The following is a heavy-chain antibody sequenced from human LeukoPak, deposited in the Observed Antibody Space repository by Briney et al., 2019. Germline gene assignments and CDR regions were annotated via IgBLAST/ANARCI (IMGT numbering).Heavy chain of an antibody. V-gene: IGHV3-30*18. CDR3: AKGRAKYYYDSTAYYILDF. CDR2: ILFDGSNT. CDR1: GFNFSSFG. D-gene: IGHD3-22*01. J-gene: IGHJ4*02. Sequence: PGKSLRLSCAVSGFNFSSFGIHWVRQAPGKGLEWLAFILFDGSNTCYADSVKGRFTISRDNSKNTLYLHANSLRADDTAVYYCAKGRAKYYYDSTAYYILDFWGQGTLVTVSS.